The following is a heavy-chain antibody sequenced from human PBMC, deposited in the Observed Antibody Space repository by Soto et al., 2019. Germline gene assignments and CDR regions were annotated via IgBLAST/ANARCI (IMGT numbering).Heavy chain of an antibody. CDR3: AKSRDGYSFYYFYGLDV. V-gene: IGHV3-30*18. Sequence: QAQLVESGGGVVQPGRSLRLSCEASGFTFSNYGMHWVRQAPGKGLEWVAAILYDGSNTYYADSVKGRFTISRDNSKNTRYLEMNSLRPEDTAVYHCAKSRDGYSFYYFYGLDVWGQGTTATVSS. J-gene: IGHJ6*02. D-gene: IGHD4-4*01. CDR1: GFTFSNYG. CDR2: ILYDGSNT.